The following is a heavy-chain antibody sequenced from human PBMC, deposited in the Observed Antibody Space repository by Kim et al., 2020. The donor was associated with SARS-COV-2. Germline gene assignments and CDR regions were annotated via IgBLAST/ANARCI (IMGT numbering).Heavy chain of an antibody. D-gene: IGHD1-1*01. CDR1: GFTFSGSA. Sequence: GGSLRLSCAASGFTFSGSAMHWVRQASGKGLEWVGRIRSKANSYATAYAASVKGRFSISRDDSKNTAYLQMNSLKTEDTAVYYCTSVPGTTLAFWDVFDIWGQGTMVIVSS. CDR3: TSVPGTTLAFWDVFDI. CDR2: IRSKANSYAT. J-gene: IGHJ3*02. V-gene: IGHV3-73*01.